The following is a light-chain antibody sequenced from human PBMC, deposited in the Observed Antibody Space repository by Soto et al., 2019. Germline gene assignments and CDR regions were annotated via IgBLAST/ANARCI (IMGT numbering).Light chain of an antibody. V-gene: IGLV2-23*01. CDR1: SSDVGSYNL. CDR2: EGS. J-gene: IGLJ2*01. Sequence: QSDLTQPASVSGSPGQSITISCTGTSSDVGSYNLVSWYQQHPGKAPKLMIYEGSKRPSGVSNRFSGSKSGNTASLTISGLQAEDDADYYCCSYAGSSTFVVFGGGTKLTVL. CDR3: CSYAGSSTFVV.